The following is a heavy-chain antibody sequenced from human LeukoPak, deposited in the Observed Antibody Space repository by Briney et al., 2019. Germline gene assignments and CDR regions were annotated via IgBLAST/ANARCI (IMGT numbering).Heavy chain of an antibody. J-gene: IGHJ4*02. CDR1: GFIFSNFA. CDR2: ISYDGSNK. V-gene: IGHV3-30*04. D-gene: IGHD4-17*01. Sequence: GGSLRLSCAASGFIFSNFAMHWVRQAPGKGLEWVAVISYDGSNKYYADSVKGRFTISRDNSKNTLYLQMNSLRAEDTAVYYCAKMGTVTTQGTHLDYWGQGTLVTVSS. CDR3: AKMGTVTTQGTHLDY.